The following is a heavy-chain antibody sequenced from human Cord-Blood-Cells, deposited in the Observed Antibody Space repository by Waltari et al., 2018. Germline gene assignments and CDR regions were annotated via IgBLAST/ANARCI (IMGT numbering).Heavy chain of an antibody. CDR1: GYTFTSYD. J-gene: IGHJ4*02. D-gene: IGHD3-22*01. V-gene: IGHV1-8*01. Sequence: QVQLVQSGAEVKKPGASVKVSCKASGYTFTSYDINWVRQATGQGLEWRGWMNHNSGNTGYAQKFQGRVTMTRNTSISTAYMKLSSLRSEDTAVYYCARGASRFYYYDSSGYYYYWGQGTLVTVSS. CDR2: MNHNSGNT. CDR3: ARGASRFYYYDSSGYYYY.